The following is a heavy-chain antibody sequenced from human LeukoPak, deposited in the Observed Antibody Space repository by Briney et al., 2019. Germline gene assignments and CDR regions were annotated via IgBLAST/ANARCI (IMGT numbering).Heavy chain of an antibody. CDR3: ARVVIWFGELFPYYYYYMDV. CDR1: GGSFSGYY. D-gene: IGHD3-10*01. Sequence: SETLSLTCAVYGGSFSGYYWSWIRQPPGKGLDWIGEINHSGSTNYNPSLKSRVTISVDTSKNQFSLKLSSVTAADTAVYYCARVVIWFGELFPYYYYYMDVWGKGTTVTVSS. J-gene: IGHJ6*03. V-gene: IGHV4-34*01. CDR2: INHSGST.